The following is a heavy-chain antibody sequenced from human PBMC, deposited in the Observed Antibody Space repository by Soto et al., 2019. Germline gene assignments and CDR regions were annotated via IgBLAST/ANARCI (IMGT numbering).Heavy chain of an antibody. V-gene: IGHV4-30-4*01. CDR3: ARDKWELPLEI. CDR2: IYYTGRT. Sequence: QVQLQESGPGLVKPSETLSLTCSVSGGSISSGDYSWSWIRQPPGKGLEWVGYIYYTGRTSYNPSLKSRVTMSVDTSKNQFSLRLRSVTAADTAVYYCARDKWELPLEIWGRGTMVTVSS. J-gene: IGHJ3*02. CDR1: GGSISSGDYS. D-gene: IGHD1-26*01.